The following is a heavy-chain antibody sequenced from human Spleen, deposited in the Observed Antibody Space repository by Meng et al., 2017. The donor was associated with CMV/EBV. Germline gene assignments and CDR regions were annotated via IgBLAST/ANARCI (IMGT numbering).Heavy chain of an antibody. Sequence: ASVKVSCKASGYTFTDYYMHWLRQAPGQGLEWMGWISPNRGGTDYAQKFQGRVTMTRDTSINTAHMELNRLRSDDTAVYYCARDFQHHYYGMDVWGQGTTVTVSS. CDR1: GYTFTDYY. D-gene: IGHD6-13*01. V-gene: IGHV1-2*02. J-gene: IGHJ6*02. CDR2: ISPNRGGT. CDR3: ARDFQHHYYGMDV.